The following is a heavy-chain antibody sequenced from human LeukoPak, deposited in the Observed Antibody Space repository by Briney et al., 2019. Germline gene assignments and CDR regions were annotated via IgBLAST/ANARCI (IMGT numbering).Heavy chain of an antibody. Sequence: PSETLSLTCSVSTGSVIPYYWSWIRQPAGKEFQWIGRIYPTGSTDYNPSLKSRVTMSVDTSKKQISLNLTSVTAADTAVYYCARRWASTYGPDYWGQGGLVTVSS. CDR1: TGSVIPYY. J-gene: IGHJ4*02. CDR3: ARRWASTYGPDY. CDR2: IYPTGST. D-gene: IGHD3-10*01. V-gene: IGHV4-4*07.